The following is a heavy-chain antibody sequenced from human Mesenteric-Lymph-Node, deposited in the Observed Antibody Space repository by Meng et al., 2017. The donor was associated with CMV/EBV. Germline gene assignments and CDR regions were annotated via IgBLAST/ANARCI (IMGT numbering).Heavy chain of an antibody. CDR1: GDSISSYY. Sequence: SETLSLTCTVSGDSISSYYWSWIRQPPGKGLEWIGSLYYSGSTNYNPSLKSRVTISVDTSNNQFSLKLSSVTAADTAVYYCARVRNPGGGLDVWGQGTTVTVSS. V-gene: IGHV4-59*01. CDR3: ARVRNPGGGLDV. D-gene: IGHD3-10*01. J-gene: IGHJ6*02. CDR2: LYYSGST.